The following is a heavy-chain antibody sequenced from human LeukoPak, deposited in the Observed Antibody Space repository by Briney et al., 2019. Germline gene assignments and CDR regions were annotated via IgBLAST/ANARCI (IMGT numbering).Heavy chain of an antibody. Sequence: PGGSLRLSCVASGFPFSSYWMTWVRQAPGKGLEWVANIKQDGSKKSYVDSVKGRFTISRDNAKNSLYLQMNSLRAEDTAVYYCAKDDGAIVGAIIEGIPFDYWGQGTLVTVSS. V-gene: IGHV3-7*03. J-gene: IGHJ4*02. D-gene: IGHD1-26*01. CDR3: AKDDGAIVGAIIEGIPFDY. CDR1: GFPFSSYW. CDR2: IKQDGSKK.